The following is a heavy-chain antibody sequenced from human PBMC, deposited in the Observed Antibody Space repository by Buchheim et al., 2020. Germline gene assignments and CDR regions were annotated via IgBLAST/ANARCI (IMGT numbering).Heavy chain of an antibody. CDR1: GFTFSSYW. J-gene: IGHJ4*02. V-gene: IGHV3-74*01. CDR3: ATEGWEPYFDY. Sequence: EVQLVESGGGLVQPGGSLRLSCAASGFTFSSYWMHWVRQVQGKGLVWVSRVSNDGSATYYADSVKGRFTISRDTAKNALYLQMNSLRAEDTAVYYCATEGWEPYFDYWGQGTL. CDR2: VSNDGSAT. D-gene: IGHD1-26*01.